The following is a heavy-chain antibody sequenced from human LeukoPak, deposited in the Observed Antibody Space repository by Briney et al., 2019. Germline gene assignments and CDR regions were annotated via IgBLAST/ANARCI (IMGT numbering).Heavy chain of an antibody. CDR3: AKEVVLRYSYGGSFDY. D-gene: IGHD5-18*01. CDR1: GFTFSSYG. CDR2: IRYDGSNK. V-gene: IGHV3-30*02. Sequence: GGSLRLSCAASGFTFSSYGMHWVRQAPGKGLEWVAFIRYDGSNKYYADSVKGRFTVSRDNSKNTLYLQMNSLRAEDTAVYYCAKEVVLRYSYGGSFDYWGQGTLVTVSS. J-gene: IGHJ4*02.